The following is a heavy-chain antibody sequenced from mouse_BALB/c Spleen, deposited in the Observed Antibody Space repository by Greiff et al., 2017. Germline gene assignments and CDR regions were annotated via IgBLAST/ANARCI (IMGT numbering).Heavy chain of an antibody. CDR3: ARERGTNYYAMDY. J-gene: IGHJ4*01. D-gene: IGHD3-3*01. CDR2: IWGDGST. V-gene: IGHV2-6-7*01. Sequence: VQVVESGPGLVAPSQSLSITCTVSGFSLTGYGVNWVRQPPGKGLEWLGMIWGDGSTDYNSALKSRLSISKDNSKSQVFLKMNSLQTDDTARYYCARERGTNYYAMDYWGQGTSVTVSS. CDR1: GFSLTGYG.